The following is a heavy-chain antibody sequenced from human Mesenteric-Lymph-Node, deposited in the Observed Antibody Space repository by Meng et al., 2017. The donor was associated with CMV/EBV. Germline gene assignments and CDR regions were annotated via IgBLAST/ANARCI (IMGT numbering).Heavy chain of an antibody. J-gene: IGHJ3*02. CDR3: ASCGYTYGYCDAFDI. Sequence: GSLRLSCTVSGGYISNYYWSWIRQPPGKGLEWIGYVYYSGNTIYNPSFESRVTIAVDMSKNHFSLTLTSLTAADTAVYYCASCGYTYGYCDAFDIWGQGTMVTVSS. CDR2: VYYSGNT. CDR1: GGYISNYY. D-gene: IGHD5-18*01. V-gene: IGHV4-59*01.